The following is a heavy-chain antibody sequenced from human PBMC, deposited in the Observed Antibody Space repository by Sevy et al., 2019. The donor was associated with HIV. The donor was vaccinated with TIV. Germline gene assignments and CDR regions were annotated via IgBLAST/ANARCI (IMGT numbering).Heavy chain of an antibody. D-gene: IGHD3-22*01. CDR3: ARARRITMIVVVPDAFDI. Sequence: SQTLSLTCAISGDSVSSNSAAWNWIRQSPSRGLEWLGRTYYRSKWYNDYAVSVKSRITINPDTSKNQFSLQLNSVTPEDTAAYYCARARRITMIVVVPDAFDIWGQGTMVTVSS. CDR2: TYYRSKWYN. V-gene: IGHV6-1*01. J-gene: IGHJ3*02. CDR1: GDSVSSNSAA.